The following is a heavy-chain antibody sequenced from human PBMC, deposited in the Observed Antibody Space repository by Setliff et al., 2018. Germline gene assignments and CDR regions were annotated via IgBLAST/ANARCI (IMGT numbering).Heavy chain of an antibody. Sequence: SETLSLTCTVSGASLSSGTYYWGWIRQPAGKGLEWIGQIYTSWSTNYNPSLKSRVTISLDTSNNQFSLSLSSVTAADTAVYYCARMSGFQYMDVWGKGTTVTVSS. J-gene: IGHJ6*03. D-gene: IGHD3-3*01. V-gene: IGHV4-61*09. CDR1: GASLSSGTYY. CDR2: IYTSWST. CDR3: ARMSGFQYMDV.